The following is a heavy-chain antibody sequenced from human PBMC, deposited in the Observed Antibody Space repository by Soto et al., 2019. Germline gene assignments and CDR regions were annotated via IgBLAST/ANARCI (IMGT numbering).Heavy chain of an antibody. Sequence: WESLRIDCEGSVYRFAGYWMTRVRPKPGKGLAWMGRIDPSDSQTYYSPSFRGHVTISATKSITTVFLQWSSLRASDTAMYYCARQIYDSDTGPNFQYYFDSWGQGTPVTVSA. CDR3: ARQIYDSDTGPNFQYYFDS. D-gene: IGHD3-22*01. V-gene: IGHV5-10-1*01. CDR2: IDPSDSQT. J-gene: IGHJ4*02. CDR1: VYRFAGYW.